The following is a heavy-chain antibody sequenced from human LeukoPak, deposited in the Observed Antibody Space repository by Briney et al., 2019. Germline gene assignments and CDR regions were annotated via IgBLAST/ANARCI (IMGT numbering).Heavy chain of an antibody. Sequence: ASVKVSFKASGYPFTSLDINWVRQAPGQGLEWMGWMNPNWGYTGYAQKFQARVTMTRDTSIDTAYMELSSLRSDDTAVYYCARGITQGFDHWGQGTLVTVSS. V-gene: IGHV1-8*01. CDR1: GYPFTSLD. CDR3: ARGITQGFDH. D-gene: IGHD1-20*01. J-gene: IGHJ4*02. CDR2: MNPNWGYT.